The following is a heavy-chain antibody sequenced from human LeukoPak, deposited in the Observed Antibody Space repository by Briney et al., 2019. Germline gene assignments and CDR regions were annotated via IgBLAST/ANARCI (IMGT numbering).Heavy chain of an antibody. D-gene: IGHD4-17*01. J-gene: IGHJ4*02. V-gene: IGHV3-23*01. Sequence: GGSLRLSCAVSGFTFSNYAMSWGRQTPEKGLEWVSSISGSGGSTDYADSVRGRFTISRDNSKNTLSLQMNSLRGEDTAVYYCAKCRQQMAVTRGTFDHWGEGTLVTVSS. CDR1: GFTFSNYA. CDR3: AKCRQQMAVTRGTFDH. CDR2: ISGSGGST.